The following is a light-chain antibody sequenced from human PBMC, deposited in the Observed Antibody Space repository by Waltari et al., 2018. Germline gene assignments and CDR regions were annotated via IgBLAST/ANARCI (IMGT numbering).Light chain of an antibody. J-gene: IGLJ2*01. CDR1: KIGSKR. V-gene: IGLV3-21*04. CDR3: QVWDSSSDHRV. CDR2: YDS. Sequence: SYVLTQPPSVSVAPGKTARITCGGNKIGSKRVHWYQQKPGQAPVLVIYYDSYRPSGIPERFSGSNSGNTATLTISRVEAGDEADYYCQVWDSSSDHRVFGGGTKLTVL.